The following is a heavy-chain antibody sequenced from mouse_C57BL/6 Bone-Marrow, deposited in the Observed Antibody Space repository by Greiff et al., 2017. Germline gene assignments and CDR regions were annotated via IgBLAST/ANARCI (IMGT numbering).Heavy chain of an antibody. CDR3: AKEGKLRPFYAMDY. Sequence: VKLVESGPGLVQPSQSLSITCTVSGFSLTSYCVHWVRQSPGKGLEWLGVICRGGSTDYNAAFMSRLSITKDNSKSQVFFKMNSLQADDTAIYYCAKEGKLRPFYAMDYWGQGTSVTVSS. V-gene: IGHV2-5*01. CDR1: GFSLTSYC. J-gene: IGHJ4*01. CDR2: ICRGGST. D-gene: IGHD2-4*01.